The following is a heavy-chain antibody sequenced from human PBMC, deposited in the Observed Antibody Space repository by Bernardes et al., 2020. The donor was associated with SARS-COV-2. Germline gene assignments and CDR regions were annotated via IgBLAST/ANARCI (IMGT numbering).Heavy chain of an antibody. D-gene: IGHD3-10*02. J-gene: IGHJ4*02. CDR2: VGHRRNT. CDR1: GRSCTGHY. Sequence: SETLSLTCGVYGRSCTGHYWSWIRQPPGKGLEWIGEVGHRRNTNYNPSLKSRVTISVDTSKNEPSLNLNSVTAADTAVYYCASTSTPYVPGDFWGQGTLVTVSS. CDR3: ASTSTPYVPGDF. V-gene: IGHV4-34*01.